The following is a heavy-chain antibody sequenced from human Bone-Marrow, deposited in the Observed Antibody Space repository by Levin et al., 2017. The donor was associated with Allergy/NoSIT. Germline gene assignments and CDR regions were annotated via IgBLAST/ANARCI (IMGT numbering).Heavy chain of an antibody. D-gene: IGHD1-26*01. CDR3: ARGGSTFFY. CDR1: GFTFSSYE. V-gene: IGHV3-48*03. J-gene: IGHJ4*02. Sequence: PGESLKISCTASGFTFSSYEMNWVRQAPGKGLEWVSYISNSGSAIYYADSVKGRFTISRDNARNSLYLQMNTLRTEDTADYYCARGGSTFFYWGQGTLVTVSS. CDR2: ISNSGSAI.